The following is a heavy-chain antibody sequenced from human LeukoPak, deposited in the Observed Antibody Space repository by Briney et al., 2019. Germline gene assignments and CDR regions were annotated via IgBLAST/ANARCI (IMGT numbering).Heavy chain of an antibody. J-gene: IGHJ4*02. CDR1: GGSFSGYY. CDR2: INHSGST. D-gene: IGHD3-10*01. CDR3: ASGYYGSGSYYVDY. Sequence: PSETLSLTCAVYGGSFSGYYWSWIRQPPGKGLEWIGEINHSGSTNYNPSLKSRVTISVDTSKNQFSLKLSSVTAADTAVYYCASGYYGSGSYYVDYWGQGTLVTVSS. V-gene: IGHV4-34*01.